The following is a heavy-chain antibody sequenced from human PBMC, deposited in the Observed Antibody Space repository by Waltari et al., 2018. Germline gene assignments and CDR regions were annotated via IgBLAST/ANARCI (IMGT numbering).Heavy chain of an antibody. J-gene: IGHJ4*02. V-gene: IGHV4-4*02. D-gene: IGHD4-17*01. CDR3: ARGDYVERAAPRFDY. CDR1: GGSISSSNW. Sequence: QVQLQESGPGLVKPSGTLSLTCAVSGGSISSSNWWSWVRQPPGKGLEWLGEIYHSGITNYNPSLKSRVTISVDKSKNQFSLKLSSVTAADTAVYYCARGDYVERAAPRFDYWGQGTLDTVSS. CDR2: IYHSGIT.